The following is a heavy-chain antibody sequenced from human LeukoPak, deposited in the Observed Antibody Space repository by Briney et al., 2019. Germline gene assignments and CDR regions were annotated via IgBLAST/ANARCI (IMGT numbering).Heavy chain of an antibody. J-gene: IGHJ4*02. Sequence: SGTLSLTCAVSGGSISSSNWWGWVRQPPGKGLEWIGEIYHSGSTNYNPSLKSRVTISVDKSKNQFSLKLSSVTAADTAVYYCACRNYYDSSGFEDYWGQGTLVTVSS. CDR3: ACRNYYDSSGFEDY. V-gene: IGHV4-4*02. CDR1: GGSISSSNW. D-gene: IGHD3-22*01. CDR2: IYHSGST.